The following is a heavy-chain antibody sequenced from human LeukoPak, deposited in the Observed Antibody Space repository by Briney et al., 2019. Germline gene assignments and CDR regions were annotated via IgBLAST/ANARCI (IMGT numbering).Heavy chain of an antibody. CDR2: FDPEDGET. D-gene: IGHD1-26*01. V-gene: IGHV1-24*01. J-gene: IGHJ4*02. CDR3: ATDSAITVGSYYFDY. CDR1: GYTLTELS. Sequence: ASVKVSCKVSGYTLTELSMHWVRQAPGKGREWMGGFDPEDGETIYAQKFQDRVTMTEDTSTDTAYMELSSLRSEDTAVYYCATDSAITVGSYYFDYWGQGTLVTVSS.